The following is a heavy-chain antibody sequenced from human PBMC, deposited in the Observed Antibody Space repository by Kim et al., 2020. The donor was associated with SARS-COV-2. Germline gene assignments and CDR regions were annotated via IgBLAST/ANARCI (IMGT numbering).Heavy chain of an antibody. J-gene: IGHJ4*02. D-gene: IGHD3-22*01. CDR2: IDPSDSYT. CDR3: ASGGITMIVRGGYFDY. Sequence: GESLKISCKGSGYSFTSYWISWVRQMPGKGLEWMGRIDPSDSYTNYSPSFQGHVTISADKSISTAYLQWSSLKASDTAMYYCASGGITMIVRGGYFDYWGQGTLVTVSS. V-gene: IGHV5-10-1*01. CDR1: GYSFTSYW.